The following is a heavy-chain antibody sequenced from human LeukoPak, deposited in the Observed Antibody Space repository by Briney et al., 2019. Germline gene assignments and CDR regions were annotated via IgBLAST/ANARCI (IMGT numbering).Heavy chain of an antibody. CDR3: ARGSEYYFDY. CDR1: GYTFIGYY. J-gene: IGHJ4*02. Sequence: ASVKVSCKASGYTFIGYYIHWVRQAPGQGLEWMGWINPKIGETKNAQKFQGRVTMTRDTSISTAYMEVSRLRSDDTAVYFCARGSEYYFDYWGQGTLTTVSS. V-gene: IGHV1-2*02. CDR2: INPKIGET.